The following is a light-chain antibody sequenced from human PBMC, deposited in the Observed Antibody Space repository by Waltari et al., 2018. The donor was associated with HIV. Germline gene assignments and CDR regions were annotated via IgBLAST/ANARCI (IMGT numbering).Light chain of an antibody. V-gene: IGKV3-11*01. CDR3: QHRAKRPGLA. CDR1: QSVRRY. CDR2: ESS. J-gene: IGKJ4*01. Sequence: EIVLTQSPATLSLSPGERATLSRRASQSVRRYLAWYQQKPGQAPRLLIFESSNRATGIPARFSGSGSGTDFTFNIRHLEPDHFAVYFCQHRAKRPGLAFGGGTTV.